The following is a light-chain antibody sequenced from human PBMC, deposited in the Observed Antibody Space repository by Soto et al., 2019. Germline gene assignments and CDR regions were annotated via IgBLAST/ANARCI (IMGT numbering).Light chain of an antibody. Sequence: QYVLTQPPSVSGAPGQKVIISCTGSTSNIGAGYDVHWYQQLPGTAPKLLIYSNSNRPSGVPDRLSGSKSGTSASLAITGLQVEDEADYYCQSYDSSLSAAVFGGGTKLTVL. V-gene: IGLV1-40*01. CDR2: SNS. CDR1: TSNIGAGYD. CDR3: QSYDSSLSAAV. J-gene: IGLJ3*02.